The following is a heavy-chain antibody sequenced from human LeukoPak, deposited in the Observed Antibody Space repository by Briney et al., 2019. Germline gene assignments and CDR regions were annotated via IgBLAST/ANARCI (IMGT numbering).Heavy chain of an antibody. D-gene: IGHD1-26*01. CDR1: GFTFSSYA. CDR2: ISSDGGST. J-gene: IGHJ4*02. Sequence: GGSLRLSCAASGFTFSSYAMHWVRQAPGKGLEYVSAISSDGGSTYYANSVKGRFTISRDNSKNTLYLQMGSLRAEDMAVYYCARAPREGYSGSYHDYWGQGTLGTVSS. CDR3: ARAPREGYSGSYHDY. V-gene: IGHV3-64*01.